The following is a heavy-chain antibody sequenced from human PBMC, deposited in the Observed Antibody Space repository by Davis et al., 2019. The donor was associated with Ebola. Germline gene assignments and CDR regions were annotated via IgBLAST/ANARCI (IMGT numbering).Heavy chain of an antibody. V-gene: IGHV4-34*01. CDR3: ARLTLYSSGWYGRDY. CDR1: GGSISSYY. J-gene: IGHJ4*02. D-gene: IGHD6-19*01. Sequence: SETLSLTCTVSGGSISSYYWSWIRQPPGKGLEWIGEINHSGSTNHNPSLKSRVTISVDKSKNQFSLKLSSVTAADTAVYYCARLTLYSSGWYGRDYWGQGTLVTVSS. CDR2: INHSGST.